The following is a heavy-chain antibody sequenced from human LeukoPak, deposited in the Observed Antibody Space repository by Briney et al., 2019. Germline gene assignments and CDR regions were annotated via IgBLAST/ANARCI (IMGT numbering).Heavy chain of an antibody. Sequence: PGGSLRLSCAASGFTFSSYGMSWVRQAPGKGLEWASGISGGGVSTYYADSVKGRFTISRDNSKNTLYLQMNSLRAEDTAVYYCASRVGWLGPPSDNWGQGTLVTVSS. V-gene: IGHV3-23*01. CDR1: GFTFSSYG. J-gene: IGHJ4*02. D-gene: IGHD6-19*01. CDR2: ISGGGVST. CDR3: ASRVGWLGPPSDN.